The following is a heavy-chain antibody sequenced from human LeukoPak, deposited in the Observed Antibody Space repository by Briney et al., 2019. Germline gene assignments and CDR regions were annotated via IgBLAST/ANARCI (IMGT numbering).Heavy chain of an antibody. V-gene: IGHV3-53*01. J-gene: IGHJ4*02. CDR2: IYSGGST. Sequence: GGSLRLSCAASGFTVSSNYMSWVRQAPGKGLEWVSVIYSGGSTYYADSVKGRFTISRDNSKNTLYLQMNSLRAEDTAVYYCAREVGDGYNHLPLFDYWGQGTLVTVSS. D-gene: IGHD5-24*01. CDR3: AREVGDGYNHLPLFDY. CDR1: GFTVSSNY.